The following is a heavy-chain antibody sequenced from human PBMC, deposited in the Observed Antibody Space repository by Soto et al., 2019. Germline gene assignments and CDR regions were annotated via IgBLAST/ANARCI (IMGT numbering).Heavy chain of an antibody. V-gene: IGHV3-74*01. J-gene: IGHJ4*02. Sequence: GGSLRLSCAASGFTFSSYWMHWFRQAPGKGLVWVSRINSDGSSTSYADSVKGRFTISRDNAKNTLYLQMNSLGAEDTAVYYCARGSRYYYDSSGYYFFDYWGQGTLVTVSS. CDR1: GFTFSSYW. CDR2: INSDGSST. D-gene: IGHD3-22*01. CDR3: ARGSRYYYDSSGYYFFDY.